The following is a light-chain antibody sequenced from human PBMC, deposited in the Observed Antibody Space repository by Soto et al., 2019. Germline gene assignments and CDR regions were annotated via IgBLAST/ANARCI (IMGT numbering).Light chain of an antibody. CDR3: QQYGSSPWT. CDR1: QSVASRN. J-gene: IGKJ1*01. CDR2: GAS. Sequence: EIVLTQSPGTLSLSPGEIATLSFSASQSVASRNLAWYQQKSGQAPRLLIYGASSRAIHTPDRFSGSGSGTDFTLTISGLEPEDFAVYYCQQYGSSPWTFGQGTKVDIK. V-gene: IGKV3-20*01.